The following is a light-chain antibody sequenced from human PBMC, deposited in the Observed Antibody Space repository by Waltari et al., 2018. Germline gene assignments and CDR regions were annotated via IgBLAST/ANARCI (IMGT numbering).Light chain of an antibody. CDR3: AAWDDSLNGWV. CDR1: SSNIGSNT. Sequence: QSVLTQPPSTSGPPGQRVTISCSGSSSNIGSNTVNWYQQLPGPAPKLLIYSNDHRPSGVPDRFSGSKSGTSASLAISGLQSEDDADYYCAAWDDSLNGWVFGGGTKLTVL. CDR2: SND. J-gene: IGLJ3*02. V-gene: IGLV1-44*01.